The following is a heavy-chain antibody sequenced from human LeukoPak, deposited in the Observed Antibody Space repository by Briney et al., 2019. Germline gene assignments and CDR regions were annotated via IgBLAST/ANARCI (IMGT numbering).Heavy chain of an antibody. Sequence: GASVKVSCKASGYTFTDYYIHWVRRAPGQGLEWMGWFNPSSGGTNYAQKFQGRVTMTRDTSISTAYMELSRLRSDDTAVYYCARDSHNWNYSGFDPWGQGTLVTVSS. V-gene: IGHV1-2*02. CDR3: ARDSHNWNYSGFDP. D-gene: IGHD1-7*01. CDR2: FNPSSGGT. CDR1: GYTFTDYY. J-gene: IGHJ5*02.